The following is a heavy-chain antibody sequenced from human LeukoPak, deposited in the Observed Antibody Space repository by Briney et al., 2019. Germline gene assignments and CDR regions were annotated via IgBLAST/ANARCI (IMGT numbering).Heavy chain of an antibody. D-gene: IGHD6-13*01. V-gene: IGHV3-11*01. CDR2: ISNSGSTI. CDR1: GFTFSDYY. CDR3: ARGIAAAGTEYFQH. J-gene: IGHJ1*01. Sequence: GGSLRLSCAASGFTFSDYYMSWIRQAPEKGLEWVSYISNSGSTIYYADSVKGRFTISRDNAKNSLYLQMNSLRAEDTAVYYCARGIAAAGTEYFQHWGQGTLVTVSS.